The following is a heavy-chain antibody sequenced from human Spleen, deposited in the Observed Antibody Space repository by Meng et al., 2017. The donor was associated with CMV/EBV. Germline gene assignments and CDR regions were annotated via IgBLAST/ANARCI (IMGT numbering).Heavy chain of an antibody. D-gene: IGHD2/OR15-2a*01. J-gene: IGHJ5*02. CDR3: AKSGYCNTTACAGWFDP. Sequence: PISSAGYYWGWIRQFPGKGLEWIGYIYYSGSTYINPALKSRVSMTVDTSKNQFSLKLSSVTAADTALYYCAKSGYCNTTACAGWFDPWGQGTLVTVSS. V-gene: IGHV4-31*02. CDR1: PISSAGYY. CDR2: IYYSGST.